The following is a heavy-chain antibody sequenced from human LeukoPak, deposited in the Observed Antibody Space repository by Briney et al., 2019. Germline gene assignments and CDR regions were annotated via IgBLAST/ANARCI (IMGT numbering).Heavy chain of an antibody. CDR2: ISGSGGST. J-gene: IGHJ6*02. V-gene: IGHV3-23*01. CDR1: GFTFSNYA. D-gene: IGHD4-17*01. CDR3: AKAYGDYVGYGMDV. Sequence: GGSLRLSCAASGFTFSNYAMSWVRQAPGKGLEWVSAISGSGGSTYYADSVKGRFTISRDNSKNTLYLQMNSLRAEDTAVYYCAKAYGDYVGYGMDVWGQGTTVTVSS.